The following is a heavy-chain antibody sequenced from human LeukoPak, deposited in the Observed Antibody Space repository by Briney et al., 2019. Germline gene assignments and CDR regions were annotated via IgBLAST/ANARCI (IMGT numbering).Heavy chain of an antibody. D-gene: IGHD3-22*01. J-gene: IGHJ5*02. CDR2: TSAYNGNT. CDR1: GYTFTSYG. V-gene: IGHV1-18*01. CDR3: ARTSYDSSGYSSWFDP. Sequence: ASVKVSCKASGYTFTSYGISWVRQAPGQGLEWMGWTSAYNGNTNYAQKLQGRVTMTTDTSTSTAYMELRSLRSDDTAVYYCARTSYDSSGYSSWFDPWGQGTLVTVSS.